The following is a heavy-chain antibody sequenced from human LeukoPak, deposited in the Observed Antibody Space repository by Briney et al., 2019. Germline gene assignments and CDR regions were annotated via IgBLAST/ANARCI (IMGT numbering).Heavy chain of an antibody. CDR2: ISDSGNT. J-gene: IGHJ4*02. CDR3: AKAPVTTCRGAYCYPFDY. Sequence: GGSLRLSCAASGFTLSSYAMSWVRQAPGKGLEWVSAISDSGNTCHADSVKGRFTISRDSSKNTLFLQMNRLRPEDAAVYYCAKAPVTTCRGAYCYPFDYWGQGTLVTVSS. CDR1: GFTLSSYA. V-gene: IGHV3-23*01. D-gene: IGHD2-21*01.